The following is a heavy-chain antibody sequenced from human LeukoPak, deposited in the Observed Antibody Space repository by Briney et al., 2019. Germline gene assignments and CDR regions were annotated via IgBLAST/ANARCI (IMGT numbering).Heavy chain of an antibody. J-gene: IGHJ5*02. Sequence: GASVKVSCKASGYTFTGYYMHWVRQAPGQGLEWMGWINPNSGGTNYAQKFQGRVTMTRDTSISTAYMELSRLRSDDTAVYYCARDSDSGYYDFWSGSLNWFDPWGQGTLVTVSS. D-gene: IGHD3-3*01. V-gene: IGHV1-2*02. CDR1: GYTFTGYY. CDR3: ARDSDSGYYDFWSGSLNWFDP. CDR2: INPNSGGT.